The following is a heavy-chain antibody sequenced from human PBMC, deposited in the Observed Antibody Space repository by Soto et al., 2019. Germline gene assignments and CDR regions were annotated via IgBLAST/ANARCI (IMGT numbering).Heavy chain of an antibody. D-gene: IGHD2-15*01. CDR2: IQSGGRT. CDR1: GFTVSSYY. CDR3: ERDNVHCSVLRCCGVPMNG. J-gene: IGHJ6*03. Sequence: EVQLVESGGGLVQPGGSLRLSCAASGFTVSSYYMTWVRQAPGKGLEWVSLIQSGGRTYYAGSVMCRFTISRDNSKNTQLLQMNSLRDEDAAVYYCERDNVHCSVLRCCGVPMNGWGKGTTVTVSS. V-gene: IGHV3-66*01.